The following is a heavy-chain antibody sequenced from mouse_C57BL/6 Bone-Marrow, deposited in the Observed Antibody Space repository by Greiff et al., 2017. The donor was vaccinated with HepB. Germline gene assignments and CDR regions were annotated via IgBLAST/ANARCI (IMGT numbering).Heavy chain of an antibody. CDR3: ARLYYAMDY. V-gene: IGHV5-6*01. Sequence: VQLKESGGDLVKPGGSLKLSCAASGFTFSSYGMSWVRQTPDKRLEWVATISSGGSYTYYPDSVKGRFTISRDNAKNTLYLQMSSLKSEDTAMYYCARLYYAMDYWGQGTSVTVSS. CDR2: ISSGGSYT. CDR1: GFTFSSYG. J-gene: IGHJ4*01.